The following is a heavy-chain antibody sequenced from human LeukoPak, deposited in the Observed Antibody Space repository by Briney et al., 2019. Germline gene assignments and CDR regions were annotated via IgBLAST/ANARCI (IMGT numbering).Heavy chain of an antibody. CDR2: IHHDGRI. Sequence: SGTLSLTCDVSGGSIDSTNWWNWVRQPPRKGLEWIGEIHHDGRINYNPSLKSRVTLSVDKSKNQFSLRLNTVTAADTAMYYCARSHDHLWGNYPDYWGQGTLVTVSS. V-gene: IGHV4-4*02. CDR1: GGSIDSTNW. CDR3: ARSHDHLWGNYPDY. J-gene: IGHJ4*02. D-gene: IGHD3-16*02.